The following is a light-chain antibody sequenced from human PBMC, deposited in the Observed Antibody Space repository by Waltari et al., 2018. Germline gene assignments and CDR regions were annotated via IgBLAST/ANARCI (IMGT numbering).Light chain of an antibody. CDR3: CSYAGSSTFRV. Sequence: QSALTQPASVSGSPGQSITISCTGTSRDVGSYNLFSWYQQHPGKAPNLMIYEGSKRPSGVSNRFSGSKSGNTASLTISGLQAEDEADYYCCSYAGSSTFRVFGGGTKLTVL. V-gene: IGLV2-23*03. CDR1: SRDVGSYNL. J-gene: IGLJ3*02. CDR2: EGS.